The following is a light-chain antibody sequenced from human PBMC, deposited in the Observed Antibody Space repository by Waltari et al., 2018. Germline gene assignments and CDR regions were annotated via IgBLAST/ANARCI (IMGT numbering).Light chain of an antibody. CDR1: QRITTW. J-gene: IGKJ4*01. CDR3: QYYNNYELT. V-gene: IGKV1-5*03. CDR2: GVS. Sequence: DIQMTQSPSTLSASVGDRVTITCRASQRITTWLAWYQQKPGMAPKLLIYGVSTLESGVPSRFSGSGSGAEFTLTISSLQPDDFATYYCQYYNNYELTFGGGTKVEIK.